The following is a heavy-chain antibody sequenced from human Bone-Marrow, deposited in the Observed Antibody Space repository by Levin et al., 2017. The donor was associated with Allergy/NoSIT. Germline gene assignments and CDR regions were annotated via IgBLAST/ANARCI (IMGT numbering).Heavy chain of an antibody. CDR2: ISYDGSNK. D-gene: IGHD5-18*01. CDR3: ARDIGVDTAMVNYFDY. CDR1: GFTFSSYA. J-gene: IGHJ4*02. Sequence: GESLKISCAASGFTFSSYAMHWVRQAPGKGLEWVAVISYDGSNKYYADSVKGRFTISRDNSKNTLYLQMNSLRAEDTAVYYCARDIGVDTAMVNYFDYWGQGTLVTVSS. V-gene: IGHV3-30-3*01.